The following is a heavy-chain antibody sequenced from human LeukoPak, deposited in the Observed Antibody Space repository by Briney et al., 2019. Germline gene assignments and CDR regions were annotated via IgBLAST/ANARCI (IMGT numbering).Heavy chain of an antibody. V-gene: IGHV3-74*01. CDR1: GFTLSSYW. CDR2: IYSDGSST. Sequence: GGSLRLSCAASGFTLSSYWMHWVRQAPGKGLVWVSRIYSDGSSTSYADSVKGRFTISRDNAKNTLYLQMNRLRAEDTAVDYCARDKDGEVTTGDYWGQGTLVTVSS. D-gene: IGHD4-17*01. CDR3: ARDKDGEVTTGDY. J-gene: IGHJ4*02.